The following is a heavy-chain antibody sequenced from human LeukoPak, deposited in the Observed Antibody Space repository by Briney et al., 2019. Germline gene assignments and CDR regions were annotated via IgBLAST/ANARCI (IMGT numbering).Heavy chain of an antibody. Sequence: PSETLSLTCTASGGSISSYYWSWIRQPPGKGLEWIGYIYYSGSTNYNPSLKSRVTISVDTSKNQFSLKLSSVTAADTAVYYCARSGGGRRNWFDPWGQGTLVTVSS. D-gene: IGHD2-15*01. CDR2: IYYSGST. CDR1: GGSISSYY. V-gene: IGHV4-59*01. J-gene: IGHJ5*02. CDR3: ARSGGGRRNWFDP.